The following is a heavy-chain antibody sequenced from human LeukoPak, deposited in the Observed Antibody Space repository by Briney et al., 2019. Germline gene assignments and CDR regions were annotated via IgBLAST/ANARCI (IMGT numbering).Heavy chain of an antibody. CDR2: ISSSGSYI. CDR3: ARGGDSSGWSNWFDP. D-gene: IGHD6-19*01. J-gene: IGHJ5*02. CDR1: GFTFSSYS. V-gene: IGHV3-21*01. Sequence: GGSLRLSCAASGFTFSSYSMNWVRQAPGKGLEWISSISSSGSYIYYADSVKGRFTISRDNAKNSLYLQMNSMRAEDTDVYYCARGGDSSGWSNWFDPGGQGTLVSVSS.